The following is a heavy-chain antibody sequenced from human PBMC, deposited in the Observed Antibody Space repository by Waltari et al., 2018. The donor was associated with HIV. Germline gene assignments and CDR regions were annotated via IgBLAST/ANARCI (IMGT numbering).Heavy chain of an antibody. CDR3: ARDRYYDILTGYYPHYYMDV. CDR2: INAGNGNT. V-gene: IGHV1-3*01. J-gene: IGHJ6*03. D-gene: IGHD3-9*01. Sequence: QVQLVQSGAEVKKPGASVKVSCKASGYTFTSYAMHWVRQATGQRLEWMGWINAGNGNTKYSQKFQGRVTITRDTSASTAYMELSSLRSEDTAVYYCARDRYYDILTGYYPHYYMDVWGKGTTVTVSS. CDR1: GYTFTSYA.